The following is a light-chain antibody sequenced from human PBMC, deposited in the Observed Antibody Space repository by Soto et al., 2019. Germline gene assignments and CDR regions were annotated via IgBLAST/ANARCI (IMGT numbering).Light chain of an antibody. CDR2: DVG. V-gene: IGLV2-23*02. Sequence: QSALTQPASVFGPPGQSIPFSCTGTSSVVGKYDLVSWYQQYPGKAPKLLIYDVGERPSGDSNRFSGSKSGNTASLTISGLQAEDEADYYCCSYAGSTTWVFGGGTKLTVL. CDR1: SSVVGKYDL. J-gene: IGLJ3*02. CDR3: CSYAGSTTWV.